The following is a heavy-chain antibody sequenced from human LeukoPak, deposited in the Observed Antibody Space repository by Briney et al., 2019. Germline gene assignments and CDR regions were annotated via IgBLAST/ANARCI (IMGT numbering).Heavy chain of an antibody. CDR1: GYAFSSYW. CDR3: ARETGTNVFDY. V-gene: IGHV3-7*03. J-gene: IGHJ4*02. Sequence: GGSLRLSCAASGYAFSSYWMSWVRQAPGKGREWVANIKQDGSEKYYVDSVTGRFTISRDNAKNSLYLQMNSLRAEDTAVYYCARETGTNVFDYWGQGTLVTVSS. D-gene: IGHD4-17*01. CDR2: IKQDGSEK.